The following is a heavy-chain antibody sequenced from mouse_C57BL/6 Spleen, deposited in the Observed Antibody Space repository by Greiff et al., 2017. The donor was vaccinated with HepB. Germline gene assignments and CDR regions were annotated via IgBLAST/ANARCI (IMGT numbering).Heavy chain of an antibody. V-gene: IGHV2-9-1*01. CDR2: IWTGGGT. J-gene: IGHJ4*01. CDR1: GFSLTSYA. Sequence: QVQLKQSGPGLVAPSQSLSITCTVSGFSLTSYAISWVRQPPGKGLEWLGVIWTGGGTNYNSALKSRLSISKDNSKSQVFLKMNSLQTDDTARYYCARSLYDYDDYAMDYWGQGTSVTVSS. D-gene: IGHD2-4*01. CDR3: ARSLYDYDDYAMDY.